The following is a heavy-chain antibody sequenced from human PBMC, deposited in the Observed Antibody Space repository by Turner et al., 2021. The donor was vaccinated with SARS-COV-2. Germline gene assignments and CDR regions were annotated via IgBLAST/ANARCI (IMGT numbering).Heavy chain of an antibody. CDR2: ISAYNGYT. Sequence: QVQLVQSGAEVKKPGASVNVSCKASGYTFTSYGISWVRQAPGQGLEWMGWISAYNGYTNYAQKLQGRVTMTTDTSTSTAYMELGSLRSDDTAVYYCARDVGYCSSTSCYTGSHFDYWGQGTLVTVSS. CDR3: ARDVGYCSSTSCYTGSHFDY. CDR1: GYTFTSYG. V-gene: IGHV1-18*01. J-gene: IGHJ4*02. D-gene: IGHD2-2*02.